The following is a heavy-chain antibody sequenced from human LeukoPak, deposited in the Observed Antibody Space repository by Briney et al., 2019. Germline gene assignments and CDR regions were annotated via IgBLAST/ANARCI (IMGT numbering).Heavy chain of an antibody. CDR1: GFTFSSYA. J-gene: IGHJ5*02. CDR2: ISYDGSNK. Sequence: GGSLRLSCAASGFTFSSYAMHWVRQAPGKGLAWVAVISYDGSNKYYADSVKGRFTISRDNAKNSLYLQMNSLRAEDTAVYYCARDTSGIFDPWGQGTLVTVSS. CDR3: ARDTSGIFDP. V-gene: IGHV3-30-3*01.